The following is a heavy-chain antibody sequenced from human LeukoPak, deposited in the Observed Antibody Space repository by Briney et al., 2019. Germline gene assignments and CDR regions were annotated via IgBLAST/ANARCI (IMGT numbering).Heavy chain of an antibody. D-gene: IGHD5-18*01. CDR1: GFTFSSYA. CDR2: ISYDGSNK. J-gene: IGHJ4*02. CDR3: ARLRGRVDTASYFDY. V-gene: IGHV3-30-3*01. Sequence: GGSLRLSCAASGFTFSSYAMHWVRQAPGKGLEWVAVISYDGSNKYYADSVKGRFTISRDNSKNTLYLQMNSLRAEDTAVYYCARLRGRVDTASYFDYWGQGTLVTVSS.